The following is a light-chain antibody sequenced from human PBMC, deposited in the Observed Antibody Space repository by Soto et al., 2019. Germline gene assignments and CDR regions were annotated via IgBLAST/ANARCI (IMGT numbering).Light chain of an antibody. CDR1: SSSIGTNS. CDR2: RNN. V-gene: IGLV1-47*01. CDR3: ASWDDSLSGYV. Sequence: VLTQPPSASGTPGRRVTISCSGSSSSIGTNSVYWYQQLPGTAPKLLIYRNNQRPSGVPDRFSGSKSGTSASLAISGLRSEDEADYYCASWDDSLSGYVFGTGTKVTVL. J-gene: IGLJ1*01.